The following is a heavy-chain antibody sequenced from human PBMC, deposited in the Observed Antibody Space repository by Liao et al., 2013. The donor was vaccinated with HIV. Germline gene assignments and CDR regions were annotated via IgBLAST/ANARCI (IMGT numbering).Heavy chain of an antibody. Sequence: QVQLQESGPGLVKPSQTLSLTCAVSGGSMNSGSYYWSWIRQPAGKELEWIGRIYSSGSTNYNPSLKSRVTISVDTSKNQFSLRVRSVTAADTAVYYCARSSLLVRWFDPWGQGTLVTVSS. CDR3: ARSSLLVRWFDP. J-gene: IGHJ5*02. V-gene: IGHV4-61*02. CDR1: GGSMNSGSYY. CDR2: IYSSGST.